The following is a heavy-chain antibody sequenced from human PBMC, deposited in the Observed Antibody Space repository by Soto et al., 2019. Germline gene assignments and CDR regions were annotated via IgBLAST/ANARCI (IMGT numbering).Heavy chain of an antibody. CDR2: IYGNGGGI. V-gene: IGHV3-23*01. Sequence: EVHLLESGGGLVQPGGSLRLSCAASGFTFSTYAMNWVRQAPGKGLEWVSGIYGNGGGISYGDSVKGRFTISRDNSNNMLYLQMHSLRVEDTADYYCAKDRQPDGLWPFDHWGQGTLVTVSS. CDR3: AKDRQPDGLWPFDH. D-gene: IGHD2-8*01. J-gene: IGHJ4*02. CDR1: GFTFSTYA.